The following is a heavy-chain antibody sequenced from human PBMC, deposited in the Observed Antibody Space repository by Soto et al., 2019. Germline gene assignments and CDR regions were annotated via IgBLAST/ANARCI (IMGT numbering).Heavy chain of an antibody. J-gene: IGHJ5*02. D-gene: IGHD3-22*01. Sequence: QLLLQESGPGLVKPSETLSLTCTVSGGSILDSTYYWAWIRQSPGKGLEWIGTIFYSGGTFYTPSLKSRVPRSVDTSNNQFSLKLSSVTAADTAVYYCARQASGYYYGWFDPWGQGTLVTVSS. CDR2: IFYSGGT. V-gene: IGHV4-39*01. CDR3: ARQASGYYYGWFDP. CDR1: GGSILDSTYY.